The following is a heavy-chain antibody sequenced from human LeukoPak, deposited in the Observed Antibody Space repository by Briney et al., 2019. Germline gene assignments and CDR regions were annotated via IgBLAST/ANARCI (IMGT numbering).Heavy chain of an antibody. J-gene: IGHJ3*02. CDR1: GVSINSYY. CDR3: AGQLELERLRDRPFDI. V-gene: IGHV4-59*08. D-gene: IGHD1-26*01. Sequence: SETLSLTCTVCGVSINSYYWSWLRQPPGMGREWIGVIYYSGSNNYHTSLKSGVTITRDTSRNQFALMMSSVTAYDAAVYFCAGQLELERLRDRPFDIWGQGTMVTVSS. CDR2: IYYSGSN.